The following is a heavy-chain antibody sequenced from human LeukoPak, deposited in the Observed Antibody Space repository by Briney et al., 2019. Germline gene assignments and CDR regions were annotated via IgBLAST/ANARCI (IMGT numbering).Heavy chain of an antibody. CDR2: IRYDGNNK. J-gene: IGHJ5*02. CDR3: ARTVYDFWSGYSPIEP. CDR1: GFTFGSYG. D-gene: IGHD3-3*01. Sequence: VGSLRLSCAASGFTFGSYGMHWVRQAPGKGPEWVAFIRYDGNNKYYADSVKGRFTISRDNSKSTLYLQMNSLRPEDTAVYYCARTVYDFWSGYSPIEPWGQGTLVTVSS. V-gene: IGHV3-30*02.